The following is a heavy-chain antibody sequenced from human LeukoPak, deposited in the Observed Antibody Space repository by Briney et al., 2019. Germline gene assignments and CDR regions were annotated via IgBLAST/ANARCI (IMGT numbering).Heavy chain of an antibody. J-gene: IGHJ4*02. D-gene: IGHD2-21*02. CDR3: ARVFHDGDSLFGIDY. CDR2: ISSSSSTI. Sequence: GGSLRLSCAASGFTFSSYSMNWVRQAPGKGLEWVSYISSSSSTIYYADSVKGRFTISRDNAKNSLYLQMNSLRDEDTVVYYCARVFHDGDSLFGIDYWGQGTLVTVSS. CDR1: GFTFSSYS. V-gene: IGHV3-48*02.